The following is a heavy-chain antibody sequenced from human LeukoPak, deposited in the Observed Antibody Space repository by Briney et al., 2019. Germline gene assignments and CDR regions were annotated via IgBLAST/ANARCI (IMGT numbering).Heavy chain of an antibody. CDR2: INHSGST. CDR3: ARAGYITMVRGVTANNWFDP. CDR1: GGSISSSSYY. Sequence: SETLSLTCTVSGGSISSSSYYWGWIRQPPGKGLEWIGEINHSGSTNYNPSLKSRVTISVDTSKNQFSLKLSSVTAADTAVYYCARAGYITMVRGVTANNWFDPWGQGTLVTVSS. D-gene: IGHD3-10*01. J-gene: IGHJ5*02. V-gene: IGHV4-39*07.